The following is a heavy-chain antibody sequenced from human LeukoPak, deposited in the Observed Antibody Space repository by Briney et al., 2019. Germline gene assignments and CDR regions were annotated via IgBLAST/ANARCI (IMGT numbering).Heavy chain of an antibody. D-gene: IGHD3-22*01. CDR3: ARHRGPSLHSSGYFDY. CDR1: GFPFSGHA. CDR2: MSHGGSNE. J-gene: IGHJ4*02. V-gene: IGHV3-30-3*01. Sequence: GGSLRLSCAASGFPFSGHAMHWVRQAPNKGLEWVAVMSHGGSNEYYADSVKGRFTISRDNSKNTVYLQMDSLKTEDTAVYYCARHRGPSLHSSGYFDYWGQGTLVTVSS.